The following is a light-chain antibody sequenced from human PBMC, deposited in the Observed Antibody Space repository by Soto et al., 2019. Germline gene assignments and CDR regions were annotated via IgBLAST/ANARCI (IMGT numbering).Light chain of an antibody. Sequence: VMTQSPATLSVSPGERATLSCRASQSLTSSYLAWYQQKPGQAPRLLIYGAFSRATGIPDRFSGSGSGTDFTLTISRLEPEDFAVYYCQQYGSLITFGQGTRLEIK. CDR3: QQYGSLIT. J-gene: IGKJ5*01. CDR1: QSLTSSY. CDR2: GAF. V-gene: IGKV3-20*01.